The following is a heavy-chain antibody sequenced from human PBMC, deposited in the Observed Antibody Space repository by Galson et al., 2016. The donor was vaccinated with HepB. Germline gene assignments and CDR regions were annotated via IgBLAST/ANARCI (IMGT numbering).Heavy chain of an antibody. CDR2: IKPSGGNT. CDR3: ARELDHSFYFDY. J-gene: IGHJ4*02. CDR1: GHTFNTYN. D-gene: IGHD1-14*01. V-gene: IGHV1-46*02. Sequence: SVKVSCKASGHTFNTYNMHWVRQAPGHGLEWMGIIKPSGGNTIYAQKFQDRITMTRDTSTSTVYMELISLRSEGTAVYYCARELDHSFYFDYWGQGTLLTVSS.